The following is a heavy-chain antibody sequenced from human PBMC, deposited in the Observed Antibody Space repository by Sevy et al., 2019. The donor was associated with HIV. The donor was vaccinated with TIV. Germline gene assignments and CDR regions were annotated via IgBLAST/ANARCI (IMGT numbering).Heavy chain of an antibody. CDR1: GGSFSGFS. CDR3: ASGAERVVPSPIIGLGAWTKYWSFDL. Sequence: SEILSLTCAVSGGSFSGFSWNWIRQPPGKGLEWIGEVNHYSPSLKSRATISLDTSKNQFSLKLHSVTAADTALYFCASGAERVVPSPIIGLGAWTKYWSFDLWGRGTSVCVSS. D-gene: IGHD2-2*02. J-gene: IGHJ2*01. CDR2: VNH. V-gene: IGHV4-34*01.